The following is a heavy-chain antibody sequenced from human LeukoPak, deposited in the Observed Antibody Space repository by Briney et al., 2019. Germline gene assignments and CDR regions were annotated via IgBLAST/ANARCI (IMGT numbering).Heavy chain of an antibody. V-gene: IGHV3-33*01. CDR1: GFTFSSYG. Sequence: PGRSLRPSCAASGFTFSSYGMHWVRQAPGKGLEWVAVIWYDGSNKYYADSVKGRFTISRDNSKNTLYLQMNSLRAEDTAVYYCARVACSGGSCHLGYFDLWGRGTLVTVSS. CDR3: ARVACSGGSCHLGYFDL. J-gene: IGHJ2*01. CDR2: IWYDGSNK. D-gene: IGHD2-15*01.